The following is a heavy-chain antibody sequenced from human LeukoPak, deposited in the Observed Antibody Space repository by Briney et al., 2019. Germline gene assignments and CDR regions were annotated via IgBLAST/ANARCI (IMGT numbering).Heavy chain of an antibody. D-gene: IGHD1-26*01. CDR2: ISDSDGST. V-gene: IGHV3-23*01. J-gene: IGHJ6*02. Sequence: PGGSLRLSCAASGFTFSSPAMSWVRQAPGKGLEWVSTISDSDGSTFYADSVKGRFTISRDNSKNTLYLQMNSLRADDTAIYYCANAKGYSGSYYYYYGMDVWGQGTTVTVSS. CDR3: ANAKGYSGSYYYYYGMDV. CDR1: GFTFSSPA.